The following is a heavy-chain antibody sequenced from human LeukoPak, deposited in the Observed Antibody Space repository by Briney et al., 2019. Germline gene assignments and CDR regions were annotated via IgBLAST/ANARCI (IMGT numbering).Heavy chain of an antibody. CDR1: GGSISSDY. V-gene: IGHV4-59*01. J-gene: IGHJ5*02. CDR2: IDNSGNT. D-gene: IGHD1-1*01. CDR3: ATSTGTIYTWFDP. Sequence: SETLSLTCTVSGGSISSDYWSWIRQPPGKGLEWIGYIDNSGNTNYNPSLKSRVTISVDTPKNQFSPRLSSVTAADTAVYYCATSTGTIYTWFDPWGQGTLVTVSS.